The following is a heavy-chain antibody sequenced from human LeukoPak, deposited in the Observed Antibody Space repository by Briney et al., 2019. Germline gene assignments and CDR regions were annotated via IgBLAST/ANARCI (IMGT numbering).Heavy chain of an antibody. Sequence: GGSVRLSCAASGFSFSTYTMYWVRQAPGKGLEWVSSISSNSSYLYYADSVKGRFTISRDNAKKSLYLQMNSLRAEDTAVYYCARGANYVILTGYLDYWGQGTLVTVSS. J-gene: IGHJ4*02. D-gene: IGHD3-9*01. CDR3: ARGANYVILTGYLDY. CDR1: GFSFSTYT. V-gene: IGHV3-21*01. CDR2: ISSNSSYL.